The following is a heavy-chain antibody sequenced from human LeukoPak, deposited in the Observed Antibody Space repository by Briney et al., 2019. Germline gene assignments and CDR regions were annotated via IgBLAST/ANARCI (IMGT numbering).Heavy chain of an antibody. J-gene: IGHJ3*02. CDR2: INHSGST. V-gene: IGHV4-34*01. D-gene: IGHD1-26*01. CDR1: GGSFSGYY. Sequence: SETLSLTCAVYGGSFSGYYWSWIRQPPGKGLEWIGEINHSGSTNYNPSLKGRVTISVDTSKNQFSLKLSSVTAADTAVYYCARCVGAIPNDAFDIWGQGTMVTVSS. CDR3: ARCVGAIPNDAFDI.